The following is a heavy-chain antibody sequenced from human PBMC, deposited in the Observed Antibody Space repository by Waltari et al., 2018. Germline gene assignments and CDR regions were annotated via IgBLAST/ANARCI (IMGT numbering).Heavy chain of an antibody. J-gene: IGHJ6*02. D-gene: IGHD6-13*01. CDR3: AADSSSSWYYYYYGMDV. V-gene: IGHV1-58*02. CDR1: GFTFTSSA. CDR2: IVGGRGKT. Sequence: QMQLVQSGPEVKKPGTSVKVSCKASGFTFTSSAMQWVRQARGQRLEWIGWIVGGRGKTNYAQKFQERVTITRDMSTSTAYMELSSLRSEDTAVYYCAADSSSSWYYYYYGMDVWGQGTTVTVSS.